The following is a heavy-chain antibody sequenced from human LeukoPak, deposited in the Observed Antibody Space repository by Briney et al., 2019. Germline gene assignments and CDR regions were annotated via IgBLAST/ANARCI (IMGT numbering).Heavy chain of an antibody. CDR1: GFTFSTYS. V-gene: IGHV3-48*04. D-gene: IGHD3-16*02. J-gene: IGHJ6*02. CDR3: ARGSSYYYYGMDV. Sequence: GGSLRLSCAASGFTFSTYSMNWVRQAPGKGLEWVSYISSSGSTIYYADSVKGRFTISRDNAKNSLYLQMNSLRAEDTAVYYCARGSSYYYYGMDVWGQGTTVTVSS. CDR2: ISSSGSTI.